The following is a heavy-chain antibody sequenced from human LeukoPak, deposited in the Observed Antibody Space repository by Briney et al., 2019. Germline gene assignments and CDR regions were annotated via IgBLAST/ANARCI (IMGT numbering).Heavy chain of an antibody. CDR2: INPNSGGT. CDR1: GYTFTGYY. D-gene: IGHD3-10*01. Sequence: ASVKVSCKASGYTFTGYYMHWVRQAPGQGLEWMGWINPNSGGTNYSQKFQGWVTMTRDTSISTAYMELSRLRSEDTAVYYCARGFSVWFGEFTWFDPWGQGTLVTVSS. CDR3: ARGFSVWFGEFTWFDP. V-gene: IGHV1-2*04. J-gene: IGHJ5*02.